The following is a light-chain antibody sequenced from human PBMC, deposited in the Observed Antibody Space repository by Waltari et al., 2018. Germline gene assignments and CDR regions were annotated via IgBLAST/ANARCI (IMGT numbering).Light chain of an antibody. J-gene: IGLJ3*02. CDR2: NTD. CDR3: LFYLGGGIWV. Sequence: QTVVTQEPSVSVSPGGTVTLTCGLNSGSVSRSRYPAWYRQTPGPPPRRLIYNTDHRAFGIPPRFFGSILENKAALTIAQAQADDECDYFCLFYLGGGIWVFGGGTKLTV. CDR1: SGSVSRSRY. V-gene: IGLV8-61*01.